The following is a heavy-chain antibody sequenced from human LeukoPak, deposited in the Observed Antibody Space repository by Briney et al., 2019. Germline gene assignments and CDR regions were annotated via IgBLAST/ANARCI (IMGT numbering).Heavy chain of an antibody. CDR2: INPTDGST. V-gene: IGHV1-46*01. J-gene: IGHJ5*02. Sequence: GASVKVSCKASGYSFTTYNIHWVRQAPGQGLEWMGIINPTDGSTSYAQNFQGRVTVTRDTSTSTVYMELSSLRSEDTAVYYCARVSDIVYSRGFDPWGQGTLVTVSS. D-gene: IGHD2-15*01. CDR1: GYSFTTYN. CDR3: ARVSDIVYSRGFDP.